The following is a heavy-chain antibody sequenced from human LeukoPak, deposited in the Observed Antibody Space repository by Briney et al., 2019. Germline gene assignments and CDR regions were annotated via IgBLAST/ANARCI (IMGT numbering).Heavy chain of an antibody. J-gene: IGHJ4*02. CDR3: ARAPENDYGDYGVDY. CDR1: GGSFSGYY. Sequence: SETLSLTCAVYGGSFSGYYWSWIRQPPGKGLEWIGEINHSGSTNYNPSLKSRVTISVDTSKNQFSLKLSSVTAADTAVYYCARAPENDYGDYGVDYWGQGTLVTVSS. V-gene: IGHV4-34*01. CDR2: INHSGST. D-gene: IGHD4-17*01.